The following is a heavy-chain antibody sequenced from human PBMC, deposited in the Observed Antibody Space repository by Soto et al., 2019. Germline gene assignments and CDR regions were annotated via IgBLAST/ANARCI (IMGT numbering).Heavy chain of an antibody. Sequence: GGSLRLSCAASGFAFRTYGMNWVRRAPGKGLEWVSGIIGSGGSKYHADSVKGRFTISRDNSKNTLYLQMDSLRADDTAVYYCAKDLSRYTSVSIEYWGEGALVTVSS. D-gene: IGHD3-22*01. CDR1: GFAFRTYG. V-gene: IGHV3-23*01. CDR2: IIGSGGSK. J-gene: IGHJ4*02. CDR3: AKDLSRYTSVSIEY.